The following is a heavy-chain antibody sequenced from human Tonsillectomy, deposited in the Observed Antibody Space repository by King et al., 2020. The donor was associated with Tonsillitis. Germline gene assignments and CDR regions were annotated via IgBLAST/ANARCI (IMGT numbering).Heavy chain of an antibody. D-gene: IGHD3-10*01. CDR2: NSPYNGNT. CDR1: GYTFLNYG. V-gene: IGHV1-18*01. CDR3: ARDMKNPFTYGSDYYFDY. Sequence: QLVQSGAEVKKPGASVKVSCKASGYTFLNYGISWLRQAPGQGLEWMGWNSPYNGNTHFAQKFHDRVTMTTDTSTNTAYMELRSLRSDDTAVYYCARDMKNPFTYGSDYYFDYGGQGTLVTVSS. J-gene: IGHJ4*02.